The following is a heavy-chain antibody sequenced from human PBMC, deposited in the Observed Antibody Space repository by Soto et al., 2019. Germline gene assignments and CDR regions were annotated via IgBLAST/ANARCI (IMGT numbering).Heavy chain of an antibody. Sequence: QVQLVQSGAEVKKPGSSVKVSCKASADTFTGYTVTWVRQAPGQGLEWVGRVIPILGASNFAQKCQGRVTISADKATETAYMVLTGLTSEDTAVYYCARSRGSYYSNFDSWGQGTLVTVSS. CDR3: ARSRGSYYSNFDS. J-gene: IGHJ4*02. CDR2: VIPILGAS. V-gene: IGHV1-69*08. D-gene: IGHD3-10*01. CDR1: ADTFTGYT.